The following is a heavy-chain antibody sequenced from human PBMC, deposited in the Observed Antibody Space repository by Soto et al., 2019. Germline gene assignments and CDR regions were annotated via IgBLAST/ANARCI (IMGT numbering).Heavy chain of an antibody. CDR1: GFTFSSYG. V-gene: IGHV3-30*18. D-gene: IGHD2-15*01. Sequence: PGGSLRLSCAAAGFTFSSYGMHWVRQAPGKGLEWVAVISYDGSNKYYADSVKGRFTISRDNSKNTLYLQMNSLRAEDTAVYYCAKTLGYCSGGSCYYFDYWGQGTLVTVS. J-gene: IGHJ4*02. CDR3: AKTLGYCSGGSCYYFDY. CDR2: ISYDGSNK.